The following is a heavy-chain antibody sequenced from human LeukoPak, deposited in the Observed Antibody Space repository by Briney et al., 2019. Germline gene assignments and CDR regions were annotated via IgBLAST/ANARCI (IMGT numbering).Heavy chain of an antibody. CDR1: GFTFSSYA. CDR3: AKDLTGFRELRGL. J-gene: IGHJ4*02. Sequence: GGSLRLSCAASGFTFSSYAMSWVRQAPGKGLEWVSAISGSGGSTYYADSVKGRFTISRDNSKNTLYLQMNSLRAEDPAVYYCAKDLTGFRELRGLWGQGTLVTVSS. CDR2: ISGSGGST. D-gene: IGHD3-10*01. V-gene: IGHV3-23*01.